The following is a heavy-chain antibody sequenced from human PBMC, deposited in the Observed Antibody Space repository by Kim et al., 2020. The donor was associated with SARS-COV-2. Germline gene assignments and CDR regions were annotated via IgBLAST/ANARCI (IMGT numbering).Heavy chain of an antibody. V-gene: IGHV5-51*01. J-gene: IGHJ4*02. CDR3: ARCLLGPYNTAYSFDL. D-gene: IGHD3-9*01. Sequence: GESLKISYHASGYNFNTSWIGWVRQVSGRGLEWMGIIYPGDSDTRYSPSFQGQVTISAARSISTAYLQWSNLKASDSAMYYCARCLLGPYNTAYSFDLWGQGTLVSVSS. CDR1: GYNFNTSW. CDR2: IYPGDSDT.